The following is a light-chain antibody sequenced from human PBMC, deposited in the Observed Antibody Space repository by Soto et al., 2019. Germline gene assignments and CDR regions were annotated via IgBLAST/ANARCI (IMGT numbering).Light chain of an antibody. CDR3: CSYAGSSTYV. V-gene: IGLV1-44*01. J-gene: IGLJ1*01. CDR1: TSNIGTNT. CDR2: SND. Sequence: QSVLTQSPSASGTPGQRVSISCSGSTSNIGTNTVSWYQHVPGTAPKLLIYSNDQRPSAVPGRFSGSKSGTSASLAISGLLSEDEADYYCCSYAGSSTYVFGTGTKLTVL.